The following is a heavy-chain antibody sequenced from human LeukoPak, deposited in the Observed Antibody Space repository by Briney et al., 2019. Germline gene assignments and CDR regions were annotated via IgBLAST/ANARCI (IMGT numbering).Heavy chain of an antibody. CDR2: INTDGSST. J-gene: IGHJ3*02. D-gene: IGHD3-22*01. Sequence: GGSLRLSCAASGFTFSSYWMHWVRQAPGKGLVWVSRINTDGSSTSYADSVKGRFTISRDNAKNTLYLQMNSLRAEDTAVHYCARGRPEHPYYYDSSGDAFDIWGQGTMVTVSS. CDR1: GFTFSSYW. CDR3: ARGRPEHPYYYDSSGDAFDI. V-gene: IGHV3-74*01.